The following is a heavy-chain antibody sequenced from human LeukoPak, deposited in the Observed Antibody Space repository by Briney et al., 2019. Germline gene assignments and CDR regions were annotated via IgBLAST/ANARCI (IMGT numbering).Heavy chain of an antibody. V-gene: IGHV3-7*01. CDR2: IKQDGSEK. CDR1: GFTFSSYW. J-gene: IGHJ5*02. D-gene: IGHD3-22*01. CDR3: AREDDSSGYYSNWFDP. Sequence: GGSLRLSCAASGFTFSSYWMSWVRQAPGKGLEWVAQIKQDGSEKYYGDSVKGRFTVSRDNTKNSLYLQMNSLRAEDTAVYYCAREDDSSGYYSNWFDPWGQGTLVTVSS.